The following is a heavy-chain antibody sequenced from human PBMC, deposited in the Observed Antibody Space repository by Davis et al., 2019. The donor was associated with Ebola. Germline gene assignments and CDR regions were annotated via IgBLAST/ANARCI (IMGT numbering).Heavy chain of an antibody. D-gene: IGHD1-14*01. Sequence: PGGSLRLSCAASGFIFSRYAMHWVRQAPGKGLEWLAVISYDGSNEYYAVSVKGRFIVSRDNFKNTMYLRMYNLRADDTAVYYCASPPDDYADYWGQGTLVTVSS. CDR1: GFIFSRYA. CDR2: ISYDGSNE. CDR3: ASPPDDYADY. J-gene: IGHJ4*02. V-gene: IGHV3-30*14.